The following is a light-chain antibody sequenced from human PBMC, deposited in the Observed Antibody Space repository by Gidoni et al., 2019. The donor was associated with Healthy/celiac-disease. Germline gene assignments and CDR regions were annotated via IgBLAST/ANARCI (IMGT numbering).Light chain of an antibody. Sequence: EIVMTQSPATLSVSPGERATLSCRASQSVSSNLAWYQQNPGQAPRLLIYGASTRATCIPARFSGSGSGTEFTLTISSLKSEDFAVYYCQQYNNWSYTFGQGTKLEIK. CDR3: QQYNNWSYT. V-gene: IGKV3-15*01. J-gene: IGKJ2*01. CDR1: QSVSSN. CDR2: GAS.